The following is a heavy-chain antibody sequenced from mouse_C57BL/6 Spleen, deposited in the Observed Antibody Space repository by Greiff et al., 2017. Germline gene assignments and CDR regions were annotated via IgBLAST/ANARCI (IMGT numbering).Heavy chain of an antibody. Sequence: EVQGVESGGGLVKPGGSLKLSCAASGFTFSSYAMSWVRQTPEKRLEWVATISDGGSYTYYPDNVKGRFTISRDNAKNNLYLQMSHLKSEDTAMYYCAREGTVVATRYFDVWGTGTTVTVSS. CDR3: AREGTVVATRYFDV. J-gene: IGHJ1*03. CDR1: GFTFSSYA. D-gene: IGHD1-1*01. CDR2: ISDGGSYT. V-gene: IGHV5-4*01.